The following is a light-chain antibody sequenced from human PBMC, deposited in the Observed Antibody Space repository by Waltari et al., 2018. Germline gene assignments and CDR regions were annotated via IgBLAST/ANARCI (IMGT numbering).Light chain of an antibody. CDR2: KDN. CDR1: VLSRHY. V-gene: IGLV3-25*03. Sequence: SYELTQPPSVSVSPGQTARITCSGDVLSRHYASWYQQKPGQAPFLLIYKDNGGPSGIPERFSGSMSGTTVTLSISGAQAEDEADYYCQSADNSGTWVFGGGTKLTVL. J-gene: IGLJ3*02. CDR3: QSADNSGTWV.